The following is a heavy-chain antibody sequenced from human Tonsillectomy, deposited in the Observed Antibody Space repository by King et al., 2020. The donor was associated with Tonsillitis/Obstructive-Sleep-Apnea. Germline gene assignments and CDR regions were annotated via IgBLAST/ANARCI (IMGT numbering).Heavy chain of an antibody. D-gene: IGHD3-22*01. Sequence: VQLVESGGGLVQPGGSLRLSCAASGFTFSSFWMSWVRQAPGKGLEWVANIKEDGSEKYHVDSVKGRFTISRDNAKNSLYLQMNSLRAEDTAVYYCARVLDYYDSSGYRAFEIWGQGTMGTVSS. CDR3: ARVLDYYDSSGYRAFEI. V-gene: IGHV3-7*03. CDR1: GFTFSSFW. J-gene: IGHJ3*02. CDR2: IKEDGSEK.